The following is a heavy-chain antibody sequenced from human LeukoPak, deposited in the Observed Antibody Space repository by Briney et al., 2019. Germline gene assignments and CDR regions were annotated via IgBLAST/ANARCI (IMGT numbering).Heavy chain of an antibody. CDR3: ARQRSSGLPSFGMDV. V-gene: IGHV5-51*01. Sequence: GESLKISCKGSGYSFTSYWIGWVRQMPGKGLEWMGIIYPGDSDTRYSPSFQGQVTTSADKSISTAYLQWSSLKASDTAMYYCARQRSSGLPSFGMDVWGQGTTVTVSS. J-gene: IGHJ6*02. D-gene: IGHD6-19*01. CDR1: GYSFTSYW. CDR2: IYPGDSDT.